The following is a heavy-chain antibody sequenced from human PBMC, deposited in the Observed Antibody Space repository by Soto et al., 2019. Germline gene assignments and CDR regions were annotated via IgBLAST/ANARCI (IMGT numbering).Heavy chain of an antibody. J-gene: IGHJ6*02. CDR1: GGTFSSFA. D-gene: IGHD6-6*01. Sequence: QVQLVQSGSEVKKPGSSVRVSCKASGGTFSSFAISWVRQAPGQGLEWMGGIIPLFGTENYAQKFQGRVTITADDSTSTAYMELRSLRSEDTAGYYCARDSIAGSRDYNGMDVWGQGTTVTVSS. V-gene: IGHV1-69*01. CDR2: IIPLFGTE. CDR3: ARDSIAGSRDYNGMDV.